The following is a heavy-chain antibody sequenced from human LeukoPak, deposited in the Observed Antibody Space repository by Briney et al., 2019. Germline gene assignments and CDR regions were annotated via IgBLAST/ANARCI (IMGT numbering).Heavy chain of an antibody. CDR1: GFTFSDHY. CDR2: TRNKANSYTT. D-gene: IGHD3-22*01. J-gene: IGHJ3*02. CDR3: ARITYYYDSSGYSDAFDI. Sequence: GGSLRLSCAASGFTFSDHYMDWVRQAPGKGLEWVGRTRNKANSYTTEYAAPVKGRFTISRDDSKISLYLQMNSLKTEDTAVYYCARITYYYDSSGYSDAFDIWGQGTMVTVSS. V-gene: IGHV3-72*01.